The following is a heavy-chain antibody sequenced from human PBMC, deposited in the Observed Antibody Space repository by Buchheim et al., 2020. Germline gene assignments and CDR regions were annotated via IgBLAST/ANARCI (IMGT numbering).Heavy chain of an antibody. CDR3: AKDSGPWVTTVVTPHQY. CDR1: GFTFSSYW. CDR2: INSDGSST. D-gene: IGHD4-23*01. V-gene: IGHV3-74*01. Sequence: EVQLVESGGGLVQPGGSLRLSCAASGFTFSSYWMHWVRQAPGKGLVWVSRINSDGSSTSYADSVRGGSTISRDNAKNRLSLKMNSLRGEDTAVYYCAKDSGPWVTTVVTPHQYWGKGTL. J-gene: IGHJ4*02.